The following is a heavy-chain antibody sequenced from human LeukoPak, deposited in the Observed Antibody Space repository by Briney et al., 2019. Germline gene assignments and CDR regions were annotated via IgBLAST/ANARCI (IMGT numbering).Heavy chain of an antibody. J-gene: IGHJ3*02. Sequence: PSETLSLTCTVSGASISSSYWDWIRQPPGKGLEWIGYVYYSGSTNYNPSLKSRVTISVDTSKNQFSLKLSSVTAADTAVYYCARRGPVARVDAFDIWGQGTMVTVSS. CDR2: VYYSGST. CDR3: ARRGPVARVDAFDI. CDR1: GASISSSY. V-gene: IGHV4-59*01. D-gene: IGHD5-18*01.